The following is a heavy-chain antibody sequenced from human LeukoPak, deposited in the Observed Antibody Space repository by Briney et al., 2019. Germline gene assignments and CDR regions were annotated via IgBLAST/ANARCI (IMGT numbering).Heavy chain of an antibody. CDR1: GFTFGDYA. CDR2: IRSKAYGGIT. J-gene: IGHJ4*02. Sequence: GGSLRLSCTASGFTFGDYAMSWVRQAPGKGLEWVGFIRSKAYGGITEYAASVKGRFTISRDDSKSIAYLQMNSLKTEDTAVYYCTRRNWNRFFDYWGQGTLVTVSS. CDR3: TRRNWNRFFDY. V-gene: IGHV3-49*04. D-gene: IGHD1-1*01.